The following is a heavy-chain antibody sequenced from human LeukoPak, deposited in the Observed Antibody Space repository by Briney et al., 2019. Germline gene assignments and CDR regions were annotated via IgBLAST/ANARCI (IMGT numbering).Heavy chain of an antibody. CDR1: GGSISSYY. CDR2: IYTSGNT. D-gene: IGHD3-3*01. Sequence: SETLSLTCTVSGGSISSYYWSWIRQPAGKGLEWIGRIYTSGNTNYNPSLKSRVTMSVDTSKNQFSLKLSSVTAADTAVYYCARGWSDYSHSDYWGQGTLVTVSS. V-gene: IGHV4-4*07. J-gene: IGHJ4*02. CDR3: ARGWSDYSHSDY.